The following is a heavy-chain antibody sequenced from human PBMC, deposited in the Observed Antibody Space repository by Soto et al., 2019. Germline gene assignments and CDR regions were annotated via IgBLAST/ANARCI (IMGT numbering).Heavy chain of an antibody. D-gene: IGHD2-8*02. J-gene: IGHJ4*02. CDR1: GGSFSGYY. Sequence: SGTLSLTCAVYGGSFSGYYWTWIRHPPGTGLEWIGEINHSGSTNYNPSLKSRVTISVDTSKNQFSLKLTSVTAADTAVYYCARDKITGHFDYWCQEALVTISS. CDR2: INHSGST. CDR3: ARDKITGHFDY. V-gene: IGHV4-34*01.